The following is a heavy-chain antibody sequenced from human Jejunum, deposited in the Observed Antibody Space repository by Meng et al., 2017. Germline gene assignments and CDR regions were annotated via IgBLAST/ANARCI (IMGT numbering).Heavy chain of an antibody. D-gene: IGHD1-1*01. CDR3: ARVNWTSSYWYFDL. CDR2: IYYSGST. Sequence: LQESGPGLVKPSPTLSLTCTVSGASMSSGNYYWTWIRQHPGKGLEWIGYIYYSGSTYYNPSLQSLVTISMDMSENQFSLKLTSVTAADTAVYYCARVNWTSSYWYFDLWGRGTLVTVSS. V-gene: IGHV4-31*01. J-gene: IGHJ2*01. CDR1: GASMSSGNYY.